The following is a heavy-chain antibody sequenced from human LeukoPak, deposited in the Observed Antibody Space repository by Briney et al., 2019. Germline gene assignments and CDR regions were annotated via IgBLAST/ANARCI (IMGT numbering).Heavy chain of an antibody. Sequence: PGGSLRLSCAVSGLTFNNYAMSWVRQAPGKGLEWVSGISGRGASKYYADSVKGRFTISRDNSNNTLYLQMNSLRAEDTAVYYCAKGVVVAPDVTPFDYWGQGTLVTVSS. V-gene: IGHV3-23*01. J-gene: IGHJ4*02. D-gene: IGHD2-2*01. CDR3: AKGVVVAPDVTPFDY. CDR2: ISGRGASK. CDR1: GLTFNNYA.